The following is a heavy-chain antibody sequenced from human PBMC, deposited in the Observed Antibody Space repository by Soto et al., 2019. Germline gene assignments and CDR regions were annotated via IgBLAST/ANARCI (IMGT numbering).Heavy chain of an antibody. CDR2: ISSSLGHT. V-gene: IGHV3-11*03. D-gene: IGHD1-1*01. J-gene: IGHJ4*02. Sequence: PWWSLRLFCVTSGFDFSYFDISWFRQAPGKGLEWISYISSSLGHTDYAESVKGRFTISRDNAKSSVFLEMSDLRSDDTAVYYCAANWNFGLNFWGQGTLVTVSS. CDR1: GFDFSYFD. CDR3: AANWNFGLNF.